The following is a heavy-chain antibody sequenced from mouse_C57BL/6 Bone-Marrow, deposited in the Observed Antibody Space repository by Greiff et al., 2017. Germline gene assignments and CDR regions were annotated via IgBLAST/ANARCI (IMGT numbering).Heavy chain of an antibody. J-gene: IGHJ1*03. Sequence: VQLQQSGGGLVKPGGSLKLSCAASGFTFSDYGMHWVRQAPEKGLEWVAYISSGSSTIYYADTVKGRFTISRDNAKNTLFLQMTSLRSEDTAMYYCARTYGSLWYFDVWGTGTTVTVSS. V-gene: IGHV5-17*01. CDR2: ISSGSSTI. D-gene: IGHD1-1*01. CDR1: GFTFSDYG. CDR3: ARTYGSLWYFDV.